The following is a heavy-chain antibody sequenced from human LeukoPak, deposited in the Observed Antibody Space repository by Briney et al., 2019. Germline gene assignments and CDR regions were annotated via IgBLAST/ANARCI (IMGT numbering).Heavy chain of an antibody. CDR2: IYHSGST. V-gene: IGHV4-4*02. D-gene: IGHD4-17*01. J-gene: IGHJ4*02. CDR3: ARDYGDPYYFDY. CDR1: GGSISSNNW. Sequence: SGTLSLTCAVSGGSISSNNWWCWVRQPPGKGLEWIGEIYHSGSTNYNPSLKSRVTISMDKSKNQFSLKLSSVTAADTAVYYCARDYGDPYYFDYWGQGALVTVSS.